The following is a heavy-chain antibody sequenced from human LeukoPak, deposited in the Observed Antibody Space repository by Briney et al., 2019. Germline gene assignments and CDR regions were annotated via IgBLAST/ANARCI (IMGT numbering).Heavy chain of an antibody. CDR1: GFTFSDYY. J-gene: IGHJ4*02. D-gene: IGHD5-12*01. V-gene: IGHV3-11*04. CDR3: ARFKLSSGYDPFDY. Sequence: PGGSLRLSCAASGFTFSDYYMTWIRQAPGKGLEWISYISSSGSIIYYADSVKDRFTISRDNAKNSLYLQMNSLRAEDTAVYYCARFKLSSGYDPFDYWGQGTLVTVSS. CDR2: ISSSGSII.